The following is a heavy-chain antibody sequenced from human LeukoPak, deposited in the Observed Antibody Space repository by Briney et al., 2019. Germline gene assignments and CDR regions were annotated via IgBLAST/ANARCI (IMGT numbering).Heavy chain of an antibody. CDR2: ISYDESKI. Sequence: GGSLRLSCTGSGFSFTNYAMHWVRQAPGEGLEWVVVISYDESKIYYADSVKGRFTISRDLSTNTLYLQMNSLTTEDTAMYFCARRPVAAEYFQHWGQGTLVTVSS. J-gene: IGHJ1*01. CDR3: ARRPVAAEYFQH. D-gene: IGHD6-25*01. V-gene: IGHV3-30*03. CDR1: GFSFTNYA.